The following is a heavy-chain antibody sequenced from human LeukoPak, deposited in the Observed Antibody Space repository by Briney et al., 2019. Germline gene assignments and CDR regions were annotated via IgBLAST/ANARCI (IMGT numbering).Heavy chain of an antibody. D-gene: IGHD6-13*01. CDR3: AKDRAAAGLDY. CDR2: ISWNSGSI. Sequence: QSGGSLRLSCAASGFTFDDYAMHWVRQAPGKGLEWVSGISWNSGSIGYADSVEGRFTISRDNAKNSLYLQMNSLRAEDTALYYCAKDRAAAGLDYWGQGTLVTVSS. J-gene: IGHJ4*02. V-gene: IGHV3-9*01. CDR1: GFTFDDYA.